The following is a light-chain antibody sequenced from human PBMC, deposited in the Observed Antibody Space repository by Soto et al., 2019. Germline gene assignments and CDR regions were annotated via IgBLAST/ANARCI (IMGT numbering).Light chain of an antibody. CDR3: SSYTSSSTVV. CDR2: EVS. V-gene: IGLV2-18*02. CDR1: SSDVGSYNR. J-gene: IGLJ2*01. Sequence: QSVLTQPPSVSGSPGQSVTISCTGTSSDVGSYNRVSWYQQPPGTAPKLMIYEVSNRPSGVPDRFSGSKSGNTASLTISGLQAEDAADYYCSSYTSSSTVVFGGGTQLTVL.